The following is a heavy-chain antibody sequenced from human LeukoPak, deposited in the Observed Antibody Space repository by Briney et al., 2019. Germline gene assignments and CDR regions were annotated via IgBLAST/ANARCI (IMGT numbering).Heavy chain of an antibody. Sequence: GASVKVSCKASGYTFTGYYMHWVRQAPGQGLEWMGWMNPNSGNTGYAQKFQGRVTITRNTSISTAYMELSSLRSEDTAVYYCARGGDEDISGYWGQGTLVTVSS. CDR2: MNPNSGNT. D-gene: IGHD3-10*01. J-gene: IGHJ4*02. CDR3: ARGGDEDISGY. CDR1: GYTFTGYY. V-gene: IGHV1-8*03.